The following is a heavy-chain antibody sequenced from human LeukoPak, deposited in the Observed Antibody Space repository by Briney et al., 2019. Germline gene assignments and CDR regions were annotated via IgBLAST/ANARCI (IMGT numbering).Heavy chain of an antibody. CDR3: ASSIMITFGGVIGIDY. V-gene: IGHV4-30-4*01. J-gene: IGHJ4*02. CDR1: GGSISSGDYY. CDR2: IYYSGST. Sequence: SETLSLTCTVSGGSISSGDYYWSWIRQPPGKGLEWIGYIYYSGSTYYNPSLKSRVTISVDTSKNQFPLKLSSVTAADTAVYYCASSIMITFGGVIGIDYWGQGTLVTVSS. D-gene: IGHD3-16*01.